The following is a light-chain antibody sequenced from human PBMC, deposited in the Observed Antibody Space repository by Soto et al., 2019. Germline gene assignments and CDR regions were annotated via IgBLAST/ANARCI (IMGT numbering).Light chain of an antibody. CDR2: DNS. Sequence: QSALTQPPSVSAAPGQKVTISCSGSSSNIGIYYVSWYQALPGTAPRLLIYDNSHRPSGIPDRFSGSKSGTSATLDITGLQTADEADYYCGTWDSGLTAVVFGGGTKLTVL. CDR1: SSNIGIYY. J-gene: IGLJ2*01. CDR3: GTWDSGLTAVV. V-gene: IGLV1-51*01.